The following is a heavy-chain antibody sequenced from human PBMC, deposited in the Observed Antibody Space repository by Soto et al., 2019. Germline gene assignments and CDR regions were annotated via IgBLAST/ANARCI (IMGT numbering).Heavy chain of an antibody. CDR3: SRTLYGDNVDY. Sequence: QVQLVQSGAEVKKPGASGNVSCKASGYTFTSYDINWVGQATGQGLEWMGWMNPNSGNTGYAQKFQGRGTMTRNTSISTAYMELSSLRSEDKAVYYCSRTLYGDNVDYWGQGTLVTVSS. D-gene: IGHD4-17*01. J-gene: IGHJ4*02. CDR2: MNPNSGNT. CDR1: GYTFTSYD. V-gene: IGHV1-8*01.